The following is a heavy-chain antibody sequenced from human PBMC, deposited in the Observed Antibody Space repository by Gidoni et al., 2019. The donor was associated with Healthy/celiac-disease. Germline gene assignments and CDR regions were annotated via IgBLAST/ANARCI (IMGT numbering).Heavy chain of an antibody. V-gene: IGHV4-30-2*01. CDR2: IYQSGST. Sequence: LQLQESGSGLVKPSQTLSITCAVSGGSISSGGYSWRWIRQPPGKGLEWIGYIYQSGSTYYNPSLKSRVTISVDRSKNQFSLKLSSVTAADTAVYYCARVNPITTVTTFKTPHYYYSMDVWGKGTTVTVSS. D-gene: IGHD4-17*01. CDR3: ARVNPITTVTTFKTPHYYYSMDV. CDR1: GGSISSGGYS. J-gene: IGHJ6*03.